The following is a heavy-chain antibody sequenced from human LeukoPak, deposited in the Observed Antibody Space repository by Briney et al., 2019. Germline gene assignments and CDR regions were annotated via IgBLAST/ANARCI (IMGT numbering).Heavy chain of an antibody. Sequence: GGSLRLSCAVSGLTFSIFGMSWFRQSPGKGLEWVSAISGSATGGITNYADSVKGRFTISRDNDKNTVYLQMNNLRVEDTAVYYCANHRSAFEFWGQGTLVTVSS. CDR2: ISGSATGGIT. CDR1: GLTFSIFG. V-gene: IGHV3-23*01. J-gene: IGHJ4*02. CDR3: ANHRSAFEF. D-gene: IGHD3-10*01.